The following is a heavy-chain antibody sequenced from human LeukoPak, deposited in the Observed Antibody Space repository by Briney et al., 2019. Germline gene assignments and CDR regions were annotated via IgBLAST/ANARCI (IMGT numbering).Heavy chain of an antibody. V-gene: IGHV3-48*03. D-gene: IGHD3-10*01. Sequence: GGSLRLSCAASGFTFSSYEMNWVRQAPGKGLEWVSYISSSGSTIYYADSVKGRFTISRDNAKNSLYLQMNSLRAEDTAVYYCARNDGDPINYYYYYMDVWGKGTAVTISS. CDR2: ISSSGSTI. CDR3: ARNDGDPINYYYYYMDV. J-gene: IGHJ6*03. CDR1: GFTFSSYE.